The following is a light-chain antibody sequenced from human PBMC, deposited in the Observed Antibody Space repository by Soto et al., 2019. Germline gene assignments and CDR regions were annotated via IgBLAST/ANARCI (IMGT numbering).Light chain of an antibody. CDR3: QSYDSSLSGSGV. CDR2: DVS. J-gene: IGLJ3*02. V-gene: IGLV2-11*01. Sequence: QSVLTQPPSVSGSPGQSVTISCTGTSSDVGGSNYVSWYQQHPGKTPKLMIYDVSKRPSGVPDRFSGSKSDSTASLTISGLQAEDEADYYCQSYDSSLSGSGVFGGGTKLTVL. CDR1: SSDVGGSNY.